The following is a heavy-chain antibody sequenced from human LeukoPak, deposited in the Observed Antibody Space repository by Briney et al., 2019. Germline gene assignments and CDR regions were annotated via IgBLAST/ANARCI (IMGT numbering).Heavy chain of an antibody. Sequence: GESLKTSCKGSGYSFTSYWIGWVRQMPGKGLEWMGIIYPGDPDTRYSPSFQGQVTISADKSISTAYLQWSSLKASDTAMYYYARRRSAMVYSENAFDIWGQGTMVTVSS. CDR2: IYPGDPDT. CDR3: ARRRSAMVYSENAFDI. J-gene: IGHJ3*02. CDR1: GYSFTSYW. V-gene: IGHV5-51*01. D-gene: IGHD5-18*01.